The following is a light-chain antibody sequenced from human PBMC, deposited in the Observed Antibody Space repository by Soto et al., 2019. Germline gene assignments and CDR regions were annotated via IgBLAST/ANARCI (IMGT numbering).Light chain of an antibody. CDR3: QNYYSPSIT. V-gene: IGKV1-27*01. J-gene: IGKJ5*01. CDR1: QAIRKY. Sequence: DIQMTQSPSSLSASVGDRVTITCRASQAIRKYVAWYQQKPGKLPKLLIYTTSTLHSGLPSRFSGSGSGTDFTLTISSLQPEDVAPYYCQNYYSPSITFGHGTLLDIK. CDR2: TTS.